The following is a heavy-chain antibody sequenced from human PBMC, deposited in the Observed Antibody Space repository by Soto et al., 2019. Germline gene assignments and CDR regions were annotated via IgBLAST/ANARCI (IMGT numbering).Heavy chain of an antibody. CDR2: LSAYNGDT. V-gene: IGHV1-18*01. D-gene: IGHD1-26*01. CDR3: ARGSAIVGGAEALDV. Sequence: QVQLVQSGAEVKKPGASVRVSCKTSGYTFINYGITWVRQAPGQGLEWMGWLSAYNGDTSSSEKLQDRFTMTTDTSTNTVYMDLRSLTSDDAAVYYCARGSAIVGGAEALDVWGQGTVVIVSS. J-gene: IGHJ3*01. CDR1: GYTFINYG.